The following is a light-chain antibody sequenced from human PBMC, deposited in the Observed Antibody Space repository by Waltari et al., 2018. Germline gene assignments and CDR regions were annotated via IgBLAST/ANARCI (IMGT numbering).Light chain of an antibody. V-gene: IGLV2-11*01. CDR3: CSYAGSYTFV. CDR1: SSDVGGYNY. J-gene: IGLJ1*01. CDR2: DVS. Sequence: QSALTQPRSVSGSPGQSVTISCTGTSSDVGGYNYVSWYQQHPGKAPKLMIYDVSKRPSGVPDRCAGAKYGNTASMTISGLQAEDEADYYCCSYAGSYTFVFGTGTKVTVL.